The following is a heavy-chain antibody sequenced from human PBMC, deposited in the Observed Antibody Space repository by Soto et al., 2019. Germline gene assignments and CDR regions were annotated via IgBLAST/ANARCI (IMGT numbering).Heavy chain of an antibody. CDR3: ARVAPSGGSVPRFDP. CDR1: GYTFTAYN. D-gene: IGHD3-10*01. CDR2: INAGNGNT. J-gene: IGHJ5*02. Sequence: QVQLVQSGAEVKEPGASVRVSCKAFGYTFTAYNIHWLRQAPGQGLEWMGWINAGNGNTRTSRTFQGRVIITRDTSATTAYLEVNSLRSEDTAIYYCARVAPSGGSVPRFDPWGQGTLLTVSS. V-gene: IGHV1-3*01.